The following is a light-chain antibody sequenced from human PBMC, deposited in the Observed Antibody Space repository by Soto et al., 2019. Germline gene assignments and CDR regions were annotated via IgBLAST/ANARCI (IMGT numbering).Light chain of an antibody. V-gene: IGKV3-15*01. CDR1: QSVSSN. CDR3: QQYNSYSPGT. J-gene: IGKJ4*01. Sequence: EVVMTQSPATLSVSPGERATLSCRASQSVSSNLAWYQQKPGQAPRLLIYGASTRATGIPARFSGSGSGTEFTLTISSLQPDDFATYYCQQYNSYSPGTFGGGTKVDIK. CDR2: GAS.